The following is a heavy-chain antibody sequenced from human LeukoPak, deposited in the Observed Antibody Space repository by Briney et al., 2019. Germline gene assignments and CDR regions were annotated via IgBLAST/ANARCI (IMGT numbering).Heavy chain of an antibody. CDR2: IYYSGST. D-gene: IGHD3-22*01. Sequence: PSETLSLTCTVSGGSISSGGHYWSWIRQHPGKGLEWIGYIYYSGSTYYNPSLKSRVTISVDTSKNQFSLKLSSVTAADTAVYYCTRGCSLPHGKRANLDLYDSSGYHNWFDPWGQGTLVTVSS. CDR1: GGSISSGGHY. V-gene: IGHV4-31*03. J-gene: IGHJ5*02. CDR3: TRGCSLPHGKRANLDLYDSSGYHNWFDP.